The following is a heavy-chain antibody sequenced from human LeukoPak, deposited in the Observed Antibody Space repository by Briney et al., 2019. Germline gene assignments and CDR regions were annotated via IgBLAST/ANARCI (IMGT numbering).Heavy chain of an antibody. J-gene: IGHJ5*02. CDR3: AKTQDDFWSDYYENWFDP. D-gene: IGHD3-3*01. Sequence: PGGSLRLSCAASGFTFSSYGMHWVRQAPGKGLEWVAVISYDGSNKYYADSVKGRFTISRDNSKNTLYLQMNSLRAEDTAVYYCAKTQDDFWSDYYENWFDPWGQGTLVSVSS. V-gene: IGHV3-30*18. CDR1: GFTFSSYG. CDR2: ISYDGSNK.